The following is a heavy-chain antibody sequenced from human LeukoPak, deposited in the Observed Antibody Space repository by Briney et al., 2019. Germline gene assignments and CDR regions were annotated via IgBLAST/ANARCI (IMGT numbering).Heavy chain of an antibody. CDR3: AREDFYGSGSYYNVYYFDY. D-gene: IGHD3-10*01. J-gene: IGHJ4*02. CDR2: ISHSGST. CDR1: GGSFTGLY. V-gene: IGHV4-34*01. Sequence: SETLSLTCAVYGGSFTGLYWSWIRQPPGKGLEWIGEISHSGSTDYNPSLKSRVTISVDTSKNQFSLRLSSVTAADTAVYYCAREDFYGSGSYYNVYYFDYWGQGTLVTVSS.